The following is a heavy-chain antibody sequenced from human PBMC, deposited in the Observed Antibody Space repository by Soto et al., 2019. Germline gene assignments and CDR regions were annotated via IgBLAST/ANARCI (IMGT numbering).Heavy chain of an antibody. D-gene: IGHD6-19*01. V-gene: IGHV4-31*03. J-gene: IGHJ6*02. CDR3: ARANSGTPYSSGRYVGYYYYGMDV. Sequence: TLSLTCTVSGGSISSGGYYWSWIRQHPGKGLEWIGYIYYSGSTYYNPSLKSRVTISVDTSKNQFSLKLSSVTAADTAVYYCARANSGTPYSSGRYVGYYYYGMDVWGQGTTVTVSS. CDR2: IYYSGST. CDR1: GGSISSGGYY.